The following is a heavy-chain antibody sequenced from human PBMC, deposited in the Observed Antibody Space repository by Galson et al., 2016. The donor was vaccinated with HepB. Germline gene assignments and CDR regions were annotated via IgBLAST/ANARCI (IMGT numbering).Heavy chain of an antibody. Sequence: ETLSLTCAVSGDSVSSDNWWSWVRQPPGKGLEWIGEISHRGSTNYNPSLKTRVTISLASSKNLFSLTLTSVTAADTAVYYCAKDAGSHPGFWGQGTLVTV. CDR3: AKDAGSHPGF. V-gene: IGHV4-4*02. CDR1: GDSVSSDNW. D-gene: IGHD1-26*01. J-gene: IGHJ4*02. CDR2: ISHRGST.